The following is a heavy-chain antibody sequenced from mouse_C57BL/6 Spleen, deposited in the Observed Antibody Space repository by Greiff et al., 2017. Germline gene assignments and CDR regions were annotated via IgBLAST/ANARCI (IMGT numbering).Heavy chain of an antibody. V-gene: IGHV1-54*01. J-gene: IGHJ3*01. CDR3: ARLGYYGTPAY. D-gene: IGHD1-1*01. Sequence: VKLQQSGAELVRPGTSVKVSCKASGYAFTNYLIEWVKQRPGQGLEWIGVINPGSGGTNYNEKFKGKATLTADKSSSTAYMQLSSLTSEDSAVYFCARLGYYGTPAYWGQGTLVTVSA. CDR1: GYAFTNYL. CDR2: INPGSGGT.